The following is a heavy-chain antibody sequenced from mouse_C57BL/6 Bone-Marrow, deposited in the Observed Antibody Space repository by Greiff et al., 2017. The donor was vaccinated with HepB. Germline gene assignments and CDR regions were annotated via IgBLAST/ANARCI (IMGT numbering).Heavy chain of an antibody. CDR2: IYPGGGYT. V-gene: IGHV1-63*01. CDR1: GYTFTNYW. D-gene: IGHD3-2*02. Sequence: QVQLQQSGAELVRPGTSVKMSCKASGYTFTNYWIGWAKQRPGHGLEWIGDIYPGGGYTNYNEKFKGKATLTADKSSSTAYMQFSSLTSEDSAIYYCARGVKTAQVYYFDYWGQGTTLTVSS. CDR3: ARGVKTAQVYYFDY. J-gene: IGHJ2*01.